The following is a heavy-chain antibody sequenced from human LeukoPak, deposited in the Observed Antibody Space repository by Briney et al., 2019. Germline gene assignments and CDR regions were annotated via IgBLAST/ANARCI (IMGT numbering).Heavy chain of an antibody. D-gene: IGHD3-22*01. CDR3: ARDAALNYYGSSGYYHDAFDI. CDR2: ISYDGSNK. Sequence: GRSLRLSCAASGFTFSSYATHWVRQAPGKGLEWVAVISYDGSNKYYADSVKGRFTISRDNSKNTLYLQMNSLRAEDTAVYYCARDAALNYYGSSGYYHDAFDIWGQGTMVTVSS. J-gene: IGHJ3*02. CDR1: GFTFSSYA. V-gene: IGHV3-30-3*01.